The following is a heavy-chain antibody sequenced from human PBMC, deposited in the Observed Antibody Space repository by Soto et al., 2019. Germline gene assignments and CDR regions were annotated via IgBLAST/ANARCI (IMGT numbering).Heavy chain of an antibody. J-gene: IGHJ4*02. CDR1: GYTFTSYG. CDR3: AREVGAWFDF. V-gene: IGHV1-18*01. CDR2: ISGYNGDT. D-gene: IGHD1-26*01. Sequence: QVQLVQSGPEVKEPGASVKVSCKASGYTFTSYGITWVRQGPGQGLEWVGWISGYNGDTNYAQKVQGRISVTTDTSTSTAYLEGRSLSSDDTAVYYCAREVGAWFDFWGQGTLVTVSS.